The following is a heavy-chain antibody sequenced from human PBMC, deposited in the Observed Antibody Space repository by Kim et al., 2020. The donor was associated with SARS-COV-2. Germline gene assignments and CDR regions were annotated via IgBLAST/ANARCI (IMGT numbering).Heavy chain of an antibody. CDR3: ARGIRYFDWGYGMDV. CDR1: GGSISSSNW. CDR2: IYHSGST. J-gene: IGHJ6*02. D-gene: IGHD3-9*01. Sequence: SETLSLTCAVSGGSISSSNWWSWVRQPPGKGLEWIGEIYHSGSTNYNPSLKSRVTISVDKSKNQFSLKLSSVTAADTAMYYCARGIRYFDWGYGMDVWGQGTTVTVSS. V-gene: IGHV4-4*02.